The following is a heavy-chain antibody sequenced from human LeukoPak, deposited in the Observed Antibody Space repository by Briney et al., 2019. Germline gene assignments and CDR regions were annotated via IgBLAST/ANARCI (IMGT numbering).Heavy chain of an antibody. CDR2: INWYGGST. Sequence: GWSLRLSCAASGFTFDDYGMSWLRQAPGKGVEWVSGINWYGGSTGYADSVKGRFTISRDNAKNSLYLQMNSLRAEDTALYYCARVGTEVRGVIIIYYYYYMDVWGKGTTVTVSS. D-gene: IGHD3-10*01. V-gene: IGHV3-20*04. CDR1: GFTFDDYG. CDR3: ARVGTEVRGVIIIYYYYYMDV. J-gene: IGHJ6*03.